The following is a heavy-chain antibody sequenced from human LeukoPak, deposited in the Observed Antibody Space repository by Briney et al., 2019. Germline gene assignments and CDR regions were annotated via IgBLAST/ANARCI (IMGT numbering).Heavy chain of an antibody. D-gene: IGHD6-13*01. Sequence: SETLSLTCTVSGGSISTYYWSWIRQPPGKGLEWIGYIYYSGSTRYNPPLKSRVTISVDTSKNQFSLKLSSVTAADTAVYYCAKFSSWGSRSVLWGQGTLVTVSS. J-gene: IGHJ4*02. V-gene: IGHV4-59*01. CDR1: GGSISTYY. CDR2: IYYSGST. CDR3: AKFSSWGSRSVL.